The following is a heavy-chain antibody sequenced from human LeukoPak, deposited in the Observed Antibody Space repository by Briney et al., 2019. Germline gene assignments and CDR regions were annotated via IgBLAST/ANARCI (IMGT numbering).Heavy chain of an antibody. CDR3: ARPIGYSSGHSAVYYFDY. J-gene: IGHJ4*02. D-gene: IGHD6-19*01. Sequence: PGGSLRLSCAASGFTYSTYWMHWVRQAPGKGLVWVSLINSGGDDTRYADSVKGRFTISRDNAKNTLYLQMNSLRAEDTAVYYCARPIGYSSGHSAVYYFDYWGQGTLVTVSS. CDR2: INSGGDDT. V-gene: IGHV3-74*01. CDR1: GFTYSTYW.